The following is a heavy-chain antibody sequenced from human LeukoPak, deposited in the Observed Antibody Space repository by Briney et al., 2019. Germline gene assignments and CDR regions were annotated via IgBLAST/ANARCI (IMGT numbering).Heavy chain of an antibody. CDR2: INPRGST. CDR3: ARRRLGYYFDY. D-gene: IGHD5-24*01. Sequence: MPSETLSLSCGVYGGSFSGYYWSWIRQPPGKGLEWIGEINPRGSTNYNPSLKSRVTLSADTSKNQFSLALNSVTAADTAVYYCARRRLGYYFDYWGQGTLATVSS. CDR1: GGSFSGYY. V-gene: IGHV4-34*01. J-gene: IGHJ4*02.